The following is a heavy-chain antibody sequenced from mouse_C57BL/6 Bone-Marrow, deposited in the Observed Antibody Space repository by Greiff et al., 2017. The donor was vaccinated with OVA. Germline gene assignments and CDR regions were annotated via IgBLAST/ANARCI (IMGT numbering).Heavy chain of an antibody. CDR2: IYPSSGST. CDR3: SRVYKRYAMDY. J-gene: IGHJ4*01. D-gene: IGHD2-1*01. CDR1: GYTFTSYW. Sequence: VQLQQPGAELVKPGASVKMSCKASGYTFTSYWITWVKQRPGQGLEWIGDIYPSSGSTNYNEKFKSKATMTVATSSNTAHMQHSNLTTEDAAVYYCSRVYKRYAMDYWGQGTSVTVSS. V-gene: IGHV1-55*01.